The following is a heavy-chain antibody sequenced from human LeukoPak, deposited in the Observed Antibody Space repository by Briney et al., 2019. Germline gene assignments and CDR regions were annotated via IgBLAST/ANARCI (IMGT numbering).Heavy chain of an antibody. Sequence: PGGSLRLSCAASGFTFSSYSMNWVRQAPGKGLEWVSYISSSSSTIYYADSVKGRFTISRDNAKNSLYLQMNSLRAEDTAVYYCARRLLWFGESFDYWGQGTLVTVSS. V-gene: IGHV3-48*01. CDR3: ARRLLWFGESFDY. CDR1: GFTFSSYS. CDR2: ISSSSSTI. D-gene: IGHD3-10*01. J-gene: IGHJ4*02.